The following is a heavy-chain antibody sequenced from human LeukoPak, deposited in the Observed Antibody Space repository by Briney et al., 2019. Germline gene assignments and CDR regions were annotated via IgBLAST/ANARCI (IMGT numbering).Heavy chain of an antibody. D-gene: IGHD2-15*01. CDR1: GYTFTSYG. V-gene: IGHV1-18*01. CDR2: ISAYNGNT. J-gene: IGHJ6*02. CDR3: ARDPLYCSGGSCYRYYYYYYGMDV. Sequence: ASVNVSCKASGYTFTSYGISWVRQAPGQGLEWMGWISAYNGNTNYAQKLQGRVTMTTDTSTSTAYMELRSLRSDDTAVYYCARDPLYCSGGSCYRYYYYYYGMDVWGQGTTVTVSS.